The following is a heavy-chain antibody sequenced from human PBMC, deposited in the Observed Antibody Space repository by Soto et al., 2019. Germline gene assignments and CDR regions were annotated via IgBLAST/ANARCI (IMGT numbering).Heavy chain of an antibody. CDR2: IYYSGST. V-gene: IGHV4-39*07. CDR1: GGSISSGSYY. Sequence: SETLSLTCSVSGGSISSGSYYWGCIRQPPGKGLEWIGSIYYSGSTYYNPSLKSRVTISVDKSKNQFSLKLSSVTAADTAVYYCARSFHGSGVYGMDVWGQGTTVTVSS. CDR3: ARSFHGSGVYGMDV. D-gene: IGHD3-10*01. J-gene: IGHJ6*02.